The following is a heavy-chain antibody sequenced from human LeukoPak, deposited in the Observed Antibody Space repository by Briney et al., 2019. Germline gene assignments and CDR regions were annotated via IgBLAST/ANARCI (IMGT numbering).Heavy chain of an antibody. D-gene: IGHD3-10*01. CDR1: GYTFTSYG. V-gene: IGHV1-18*01. Sequence: ASVKVSCKASGYTFTSYGISWVRQAPGQGLEWMGWISAYNGNTNYAQRLQGRVTMTTDTSTSTAYMELRSLRSDDTAVYFCARGDYYGSGNYYKKTVDFWGQGTLVTVSS. J-gene: IGHJ4*02. CDR3: ARGDYYGSGNYYKKTVDF. CDR2: ISAYNGNT.